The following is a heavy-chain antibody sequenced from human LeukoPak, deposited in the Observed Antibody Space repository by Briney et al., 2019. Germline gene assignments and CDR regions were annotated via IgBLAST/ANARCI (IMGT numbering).Heavy chain of an antibody. Sequence: GGSLRLSCAASGFTFSSYDMHWVRQTTGKGLEWVSAIGTAGDAYYPGSVKGRFTISRENAKNSLYLQMNSLRAGDTAVYYCARRKEGGFDYWGQGTLVTVSS. CDR3: ARRKEGGFDY. J-gene: IGHJ4*02. V-gene: IGHV3-13*01. D-gene: IGHD1-14*01. CDR2: IGTAGDA. CDR1: GFTFSSYD.